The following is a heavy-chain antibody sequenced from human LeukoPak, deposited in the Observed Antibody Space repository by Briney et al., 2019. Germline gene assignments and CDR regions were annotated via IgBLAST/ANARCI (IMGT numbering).Heavy chain of an antibody. CDR2: IYYSGST. D-gene: IGHD4-17*01. J-gene: IGHJ4*02. Sequence: SETLSLTCTVSGGSISSYYWSWIRQPPGKGLEWIGYIYYSGSTNYNPSLKSRVTISVDTSKNQFSLNLSSVTAADTAVYYCARGADYGDYSFDYWGQGTLVTVSS. CDR3: ARGADYGDYSFDY. V-gene: IGHV4-59*01. CDR1: GGSISSYY.